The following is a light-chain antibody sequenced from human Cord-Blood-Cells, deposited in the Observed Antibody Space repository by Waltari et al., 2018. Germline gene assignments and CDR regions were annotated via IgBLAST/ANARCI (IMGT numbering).Light chain of an antibody. V-gene: IGLV2-11*01. CDR3: CSYAGSYTWV. CDR2: DVS. J-gene: IGLJ3*02. Sequence: QSALTQPRSVSGSPGQSVTISCTGTSSDVGGYNYVSWYHQHPGKAPKLMIYDVSKRPSWVPDSFSGSKSGNAASLTISGLQAEDEADYYCCSYAGSYTWVFGGGTKLTVL. CDR1: SSDVGGYNY.